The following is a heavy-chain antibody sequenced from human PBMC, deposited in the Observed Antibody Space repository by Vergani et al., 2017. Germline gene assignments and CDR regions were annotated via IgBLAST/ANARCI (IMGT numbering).Heavy chain of an antibody. D-gene: IGHD6-13*01. CDR2: IYSTGST. CDR1: GDSISSGVYY. CDR3: ARHPLGDSWYGLVPYYFDY. J-gene: IGHJ4*02. V-gene: IGHV4-31*03. Sequence: QVQLQESGPGLVKPSQTLSLTCSVSGDSISSGVYYWNWIRQHPGKGLEWIGYIYSTGSTHHNPSLRRRINMSVDTSKNQFSLKLNSVTAADTAVYYCARHPLGDSWYGLVPYYFDYWGQGTLVTVSS.